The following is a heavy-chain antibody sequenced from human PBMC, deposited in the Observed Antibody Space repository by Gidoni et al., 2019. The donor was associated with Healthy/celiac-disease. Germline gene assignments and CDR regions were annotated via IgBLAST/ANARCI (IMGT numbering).Heavy chain of an antibody. V-gene: IGHV4-34*01. D-gene: IGHD3-10*01. J-gene: IGHJ4*02. CDR3: ARGSRGYYYGSGSYGY. Sequence: QVQLQQWGAGLWKPSETLSRTCAGYGGSFSGYYWSWLRQPPGKGLEWIGEINHSGSTNYNPSLKSRVTISVDTSKNQFSLKLSSVTAADTAVYYCARGSRGYYYGSGSYGYWGQGTLVTVSS. CDR1: GGSFSGYY. CDR2: INHSGST.